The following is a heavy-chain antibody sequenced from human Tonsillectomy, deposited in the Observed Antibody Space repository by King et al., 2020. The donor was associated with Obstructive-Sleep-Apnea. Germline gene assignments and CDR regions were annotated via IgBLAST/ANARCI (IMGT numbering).Heavy chain of an antibody. CDR2: IYSGGAT. CDR3: ARDHPNTSSSSWYRGDAFDI. CDR1: GLTVSNNY. Sequence: VQLVESGGGLVQPGGSLRLSCVASGLTVSNNYMSWVRQAPGKGLEWVSVIYSGGATYYADSVKGRFTISRHSSKNTLYLQMNSLSVEDPAVYYCARDHPNTSSSSWYRGDAFDIWGQGTMVTVSS. J-gene: IGHJ3*02. D-gene: IGHD6-13*01. V-gene: IGHV3-53*04.